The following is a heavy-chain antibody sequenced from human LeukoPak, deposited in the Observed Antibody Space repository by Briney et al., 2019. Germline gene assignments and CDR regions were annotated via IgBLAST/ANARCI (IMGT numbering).Heavy chain of an antibody. J-gene: IGHJ4*02. V-gene: IGHV3-23*01. CDR1: GFTFSSYA. CDR3: AKDILTGKDYFDY. Sequence: GGSLRLACEASGFTFSSYAMSWVRQAPGKGLEWVSAISGSGGSTYYADSVKGRFTISRDNSKNTLYLQMNSLRAEDTAVYYCAKDILTGKDYFDYWGQGTLVTVSS. CDR2: ISGSGGST. D-gene: IGHD3-9*01.